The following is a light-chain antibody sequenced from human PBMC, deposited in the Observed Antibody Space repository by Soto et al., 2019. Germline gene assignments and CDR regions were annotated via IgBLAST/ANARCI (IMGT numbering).Light chain of an antibody. V-gene: IGKV3-15*01. CDR1: ESVLNE. J-gene: IGKJ1*01. CDR2: GAS. Sequence: EIVMTQSPATLSLSPGERATLSCRASESVLNELGWYQQKPGQSPRLLIFGASTRATSIPARFTGSRSGTEFSLTISSLQSEDFAVYYCQQYSTWPRTFGQGTKVDIK. CDR3: QQYSTWPRT.